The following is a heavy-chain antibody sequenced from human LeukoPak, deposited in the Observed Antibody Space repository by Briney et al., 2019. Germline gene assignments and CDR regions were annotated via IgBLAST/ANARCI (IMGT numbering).Heavy chain of an antibody. D-gene: IGHD6-13*01. CDR1: GGTFSSSA. CDR2: INPIFRTA. J-gene: IGHJ6*02. CDR3: ATTIISSTRIYYYGMDV. V-gene: IGHV1-69*13. Sequence: SVKVSCTASGGTFSSSAISWVRQAPGQGLEWMGGINPIFRTANYAQKFQGRVSITADESTSTAYMELSTLRSEDTAVYYCATTIISSTRIYYYGMDVWGQGTTVTVSS.